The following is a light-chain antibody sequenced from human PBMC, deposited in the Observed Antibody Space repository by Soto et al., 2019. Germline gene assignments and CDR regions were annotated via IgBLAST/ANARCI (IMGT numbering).Light chain of an antibody. CDR3: QQYGSSPRVT. J-gene: IGKJ4*01. V-gene: IGKV3-20*01. CDR2: CAS. CDR1: QSVSSSY. Sequence: EIVLTQSPGTLSLSQGERATLSCRASQSVSSSYLAWYQQKPGQAPRLLIYCASSRATGIPDRFSGSGSGTDFTLTISRLEPEDFAVYYCQQYGSSPRVTFGGGTKVEIK.